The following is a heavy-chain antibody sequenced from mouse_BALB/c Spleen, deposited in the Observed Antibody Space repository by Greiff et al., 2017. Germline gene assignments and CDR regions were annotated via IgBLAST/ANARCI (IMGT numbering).Heavy chain of an antibody. CDR1: GFTFSSYA. Sequence: EVMLVESGGGLVKPGGSLKLSCAASGFTFSSYAMSWVRQTPEKRLEWVASISSGGSTYYPDSVKGRFTISRDNARNILYLQMSSLRSEDTAMYYCARAFHYYGSSPFDYWGQGTTLTVSS. J-gene: IGHJ2*01. V-gene: IGHV5-6-5*01. CDR3: ARAFHYYGSSPFDY. CDR2: ISSGGST. D-gene: IGHD1-1*01.